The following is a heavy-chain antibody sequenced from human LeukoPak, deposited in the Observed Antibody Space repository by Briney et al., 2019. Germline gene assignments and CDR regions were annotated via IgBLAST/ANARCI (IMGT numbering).Heavy chain of an antibody. D-gene: IGHD3-10*02. J-gene: IGHJ3*01. CDR2: ISNNGGST. CDR3: AKDAVMFPL. CDR1: GFTFDDYA. V-gene: IGHV3-23*01. Sequence: GGSLRLSCAASGFTFDDYAMHWVRQAPGKGLEWVSLISNNGGSTYYADSVKGRFTISRDNSKNTLYLQMNSLRAEDTAVYYCAKDAVMFPLWGQGTMVTVSS.